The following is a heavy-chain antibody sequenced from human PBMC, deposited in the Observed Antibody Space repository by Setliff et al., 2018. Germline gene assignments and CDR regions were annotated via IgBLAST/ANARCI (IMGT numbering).Heavy chain of an antibody. D-gene: IGHD5-12*01. V-gene: IGHV4-34*01. CDR2: INHSGST. Sequence: PSETLSLTCAVYGGSFSGYYWSWIRQPPGKGLEWIGEINHSGSTNYNPSLKSRVTISVDTSKNQFSPKLSSVTAADTAVYYCARGGYSRGPPVYYFDYWGQGTLVTVSS. J-gene: IGHJ4*02. CDR3: ARGGYSRGPPVYYFDY. CDR1: GGSFSGYY.